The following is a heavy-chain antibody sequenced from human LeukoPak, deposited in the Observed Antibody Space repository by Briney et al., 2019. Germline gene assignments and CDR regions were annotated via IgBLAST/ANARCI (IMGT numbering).Heavy chain of an antibody. D-gene: IGHD6-13*01. Sequence: GASVKVSCKASGYTFTGYYMHWVRQAPGQGLECMGRINPNSGGTSYAQKFQGRVTMTRDTSISTAYMELSRLRSDDTAVYYCARVPTTGPRYSSSWYRIYFDYWGQGTLVTVSS. CDR1: GYTFTGYY. CDR2: INPNSGGT. V-gene: IGHV1-2*06. J-gene: IGHJ4*02. CDR3: ARVPTTGPRYSSSWYRIYFDY.